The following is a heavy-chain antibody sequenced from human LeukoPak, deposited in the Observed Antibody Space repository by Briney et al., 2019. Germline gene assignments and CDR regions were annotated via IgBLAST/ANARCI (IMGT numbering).Heavy chain of an antibody. CDR2: LSKSGNT. D-gene: IGHD1-1*01. V-gene: IGHV4-59*01. CDR3: ARARYDNCFYVFDI. CDR1: GGSISSYD. J-gene: IGHJ3*02. Sequence: SETLSLTCTVSGGSISSYDWSWIRLPPGKGLEWIGYLSKSGNTNYSPSLKSRVTIFGDTSKNQFFLKLSSVTAADTAVYYCARARYDNCFYVFDIWGQGTLVTVSS.